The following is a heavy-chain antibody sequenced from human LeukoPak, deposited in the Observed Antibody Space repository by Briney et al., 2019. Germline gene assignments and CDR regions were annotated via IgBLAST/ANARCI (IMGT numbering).Heavy chain of an antibody. V-gene: IGHV3-21*01. D-gene: IGHD3-10*01. CDR2: ISNSGSSI. CDR1: GFTFSSYS. Sequence: PGGSLRLSCAASGFTFSSYSMNWVRQAPGKGLEWVSSISNSGSSIYYADSVKGRFTISRDNAKNSLYLQMNSLRAEDTAVCYCAKSFWWFGEFSPFDYWGQGTLLTVSS. CDR3: AKSFWWFGEFSPFDY. J-gene: IGHJ4*02.